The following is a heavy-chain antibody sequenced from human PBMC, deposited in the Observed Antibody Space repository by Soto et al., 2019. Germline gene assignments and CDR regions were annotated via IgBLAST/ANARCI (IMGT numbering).Heavy chain of an antibody. V-gene: IGHV3-30-3*01. D-gene: IGHD6-19*01. CDR1: GFTFSSYA. Sequence: GGSLRLSCAASGFTFSSYAMHWVRQAPGKGLEWVAVISYDGSNKYYADSVKGRFTISRDNSKNTLYLQMNSLRAEDTAVYYCARDKSPGIAVAGTLNGNFDYWGQGTLVTVSS. J-gene: IGHJ4*02. CDR2: ISYDGSNK. CDR3: ARDKSPGIAVAGTLNGNFDY.